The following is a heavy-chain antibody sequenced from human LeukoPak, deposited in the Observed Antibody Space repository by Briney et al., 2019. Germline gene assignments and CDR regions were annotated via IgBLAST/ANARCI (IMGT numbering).Heavy chain of an antibody. J-gene: IGHJ4*02. CDR3: ARLYGGNSGYFDY. D-gene: IGHD4-23*01. Sequence: PGGSLRLSCAASGFTFSDYYMSWIRRAPGKGLEWVSYISSSSSYTNYADSVKGRFTISRDNPENTGDLQMNSLRAEDTAVYYCARLYGGNSGYFDYWGPGTLVTVSS. V-gene: IGHV3-11*06. CDR1: GFTFSDYY. CDR2: ISSSSSYT.